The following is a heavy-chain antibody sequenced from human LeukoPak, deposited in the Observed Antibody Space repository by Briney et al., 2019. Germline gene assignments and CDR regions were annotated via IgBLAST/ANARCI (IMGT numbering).Heavy chain of an antibody. V-gene: IGHV3-23*01. CDR1: GFIFSSYA. CDR3: AKDHHSQLWNVYYFDY. CDR2: ISGSGTTT. Sequence: HPGGSLRLSCAASGFIFSSYAMTWVRQAPGRGLEWLSTISGSGTTTYYVDSVKGRFTVSRDNSKNTLYLQMSSLRAEDTAVYYCAKDHHSQLWNVYYFDYWGQGTLVTVSS. J-gene: IGHJ4*02. D-gene: IGHD5-18*01.